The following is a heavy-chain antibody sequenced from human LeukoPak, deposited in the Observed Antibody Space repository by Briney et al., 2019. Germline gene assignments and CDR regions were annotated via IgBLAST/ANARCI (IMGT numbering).Heavy chain of an antibody. J-gene: IGHJ3*02. D-gene: IGHD1-26*01. Sequence: SGGSLRLSCAASGFTFDDYAMHWVRQSPGKGLEWVSGISWNSGSIGYADSVKGRFTISRDNAKNSLYLQMNSLRAEDMALYYCAKDMRRGATDANDAFDIWGQGTMVTVSS. V-gene: IGHV3-9*03. CDR1: GFTFDDYA. CDR2: ISWNSGSI. CDR3: AKDMRRGATDANDAFDI.